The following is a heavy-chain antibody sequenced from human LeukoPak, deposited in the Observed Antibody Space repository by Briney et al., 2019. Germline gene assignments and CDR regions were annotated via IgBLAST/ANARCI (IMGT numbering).Heavy chain of an antibody. CDR3: ARGRQWLVTGAFDI. Sequence: SETLSLTCAVSGGSISSSNWWSWIRQPPGKGLEWIGEIYHSGSTNYNPSLKSRVTISVDKSKTQFSLKLSSVTAADTAVYYCARGRQWLVTGAFDIWGQGTMVTVSS. V-gene: IGHV4-4*02. CDR1: GGSISSSNW. J-gene: IGHJ3*02. CDR2: IYHSGST. D-gene: IGHD6-19*01.